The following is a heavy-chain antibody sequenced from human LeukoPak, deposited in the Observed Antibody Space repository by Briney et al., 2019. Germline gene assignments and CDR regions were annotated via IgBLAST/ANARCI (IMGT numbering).Heavy chain of an antibody. Sequence: PWGSLRLSCAASGFTFSSYAMHWVRQAPGKGLEWVAVISYDGSNKYYADSVKGRFTISRDNSKNTLYLRMNSLRAEDTAVYYCARVNYDSSGYPSYYFDYWGQGTLVTVSS. J-gene: IGHJ4*02. V-gene: IGHV3-30*04. D-gene: IGHD3-22*01. CDR3: ARVNYDSSGYPSYYFDY. CDR1: GFTFSSYA. CDR2: ISYDGSNK.